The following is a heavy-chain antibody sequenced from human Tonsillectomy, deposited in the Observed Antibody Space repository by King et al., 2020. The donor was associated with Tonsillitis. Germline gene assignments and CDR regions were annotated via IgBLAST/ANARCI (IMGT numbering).Heavy chain of an antibody. D-gene: IGHD3-3*01. CDR1: GGSFSGYY. Sequence: VQLQQWGAGLLKPSETLSLTCAVYGGSFSGYYWSWIRQPPGEGLEWIGEIYHSGSTNYNPSLKSRVTISLDTSKNQFSLKLSSVTAADTAVYYCARGKYDVWSGYPDYFDYWGQGTLVTVSS. J-gene: IGHJ4*02. CDR2: IYHSGST. V-gene: IGHV4-34*01. CDR3: ARGKYDVWSGYPDYFDY.